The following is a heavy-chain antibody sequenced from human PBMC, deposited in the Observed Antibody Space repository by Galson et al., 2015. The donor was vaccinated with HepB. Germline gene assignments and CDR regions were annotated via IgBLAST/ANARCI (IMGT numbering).Heavy chain of an antibody. CDR1: GGSISSYY. D-gene: IGHD2-2*01. CDR2: IYYNGSM. Sequence: SETLSLTCTVSGGSISSYYWSWIRQPPGKGLEWIGDIYYNGSMNYNPSLKSRVTISVETSKNQVSLKLSSVTAADRAVYYCARTPCSSPRCYGLLDSWGQGTLVTVSS. CDR3: ARTPCSSPRCYGLLDS. V-gene: IGHV4-59*01. J-gene: IGHJ4*02.